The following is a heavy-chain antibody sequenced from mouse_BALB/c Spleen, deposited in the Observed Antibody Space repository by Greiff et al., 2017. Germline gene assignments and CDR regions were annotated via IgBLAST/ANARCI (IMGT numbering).Heavy chain of an antibody. D-gene: IGHD4-1*01. J-gene: IGHJ3*01. V-gene: IGHV5-6-3*01. Sequence: EVQLVESGGGLVQPGGSLKLSCAASGFTFSSYGMSWVRQTPDKRLELVATINSNGGSTYYPDSVKGRFTISRDNAKNTLYLQMSSLKSEDTAMYYCARDWDAWFAYWGQGTLVTVSA. CDR3: ARDWDAWFAY. CDR1: GFTFSSYG. CDR2: INSNGGST.